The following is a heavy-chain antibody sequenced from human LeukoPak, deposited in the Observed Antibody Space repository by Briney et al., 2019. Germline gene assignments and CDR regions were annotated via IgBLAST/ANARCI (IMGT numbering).Heavy chain of an antibody. CDR1: GFTFSAYY. CDR3: ARGYRTFDY. V-gene: IGHV3-11*04. D-gene: IGHD5-18*01. J-gene: IGHJ4*01. Sequence: GSLRLSCAASGFTFSAYYMSWIRQAPGKNLEWLSYITDDSGTTRYADSVKGRFTISRDNAQNSLFLQMNSLRAEDTAMYFCARGYRTFDYWGHGTLVTVSS. CDR2: ITDDSGTT.